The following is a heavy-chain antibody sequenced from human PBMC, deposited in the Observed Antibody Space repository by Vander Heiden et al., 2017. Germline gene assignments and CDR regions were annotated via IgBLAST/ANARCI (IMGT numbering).Heavy chain of an antibody. CDR3: ARGGEDYDFWSGTTGWFDP. CDR2: ISSSSSAI. D-gene: IGHD3-3*01. V-gene: IGHV3-48*02. CDR1: GFTFTSLS. Sequence: EVQLVESGGGLVQPGGSLRLSCAASGFTFTSLSLNWVRQAPGKGLEWVSYISSSSSAIYYADSVKGRFTISRDNAKNSLYLQMNSLRDEDTAVYYCARGGEDYDFWSGTTGWFDPWGQGTLVTVSS. J-gene: IGHJ5*02.